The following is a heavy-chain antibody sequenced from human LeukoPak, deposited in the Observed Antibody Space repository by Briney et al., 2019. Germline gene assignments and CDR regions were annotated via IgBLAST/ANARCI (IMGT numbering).Heavy chain of an antibody. CDR1: GYTFTGYY. D-gene: IGHD3-10*01. CDR2: INPNSGGT. CDR3: ARYGSGTNPPFDY. J-gene: IGHJ4*02. Sequence: ASVKVSCKASGYTFTGYYMHWVRQAPGQGLEWMGWINPNSGGTNYAQKFQGWVTMTRDTSISTAYMELSRLRSDDTAVYYCARYGSGTNPPFDYWGQGTLVTVPS. V-gene: IGHV1-2*04.